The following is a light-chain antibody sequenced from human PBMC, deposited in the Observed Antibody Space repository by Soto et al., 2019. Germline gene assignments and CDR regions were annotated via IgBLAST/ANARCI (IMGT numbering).Light chain of an antibody. CDR1: SSNIGAGYD. V-gene: IGLV1-40*01. CDR2: GNT. Sequence: QPVLTQPPSVSGAPGQRVTISCTGNSSNIGAGYDVHWYQQLPGTAPKLLIYGNTHRPSGVPDRFSAYKSGTSASLAITGVQSEDEADYYCQSSDTSLSGFVVFGGGTKLTVL. J-gene: IGLJ2*01. CDR3: QSSDTSLSGFVV.